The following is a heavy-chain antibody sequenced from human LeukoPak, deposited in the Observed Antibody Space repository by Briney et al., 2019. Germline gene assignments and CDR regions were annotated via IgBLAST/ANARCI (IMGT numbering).Heavy chain of an antibody. V-gene: IGHV3-21*01. CDR1: GFTFSSYS. D-gene: IGHD3-3*01. CDR3: ARAYYDFWSGYAFDL. J-gene: IGHJ2*01. Sequence: GGSLRLSCAASGFTFSSYSMNWVRQAPGKGLEWVSSISSSSSYIYYADSVKGRFTISRDNAKSSLYLQMNSLRAEDTAVYYCARAYYDFWSGYAFDLWGRGTLVTVSS. CDR2: ISSSSSYI.